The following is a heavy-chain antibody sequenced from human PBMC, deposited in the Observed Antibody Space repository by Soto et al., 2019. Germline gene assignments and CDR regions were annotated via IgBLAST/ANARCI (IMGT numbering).Heavy chain of an antibody. Sequence: QVQLVQSGAEVKKPGASVKVSCKASGYTFTSYGISWVRQAPGQGLEWMGWISAYNGNTNYAQKLQGRVTMTTDTSTSTDYMELRSLRSDDTAVYYCAGSEVEKGYWGSDRPTGSDYWGQGTLVTVSS. CDR1: GYTFTSYG. CDR2: ISAYNGNT. D-gene: IGHD3-16*02. V-gene: IGHV1-18*01. J-gene: IGHJ4*02. CDR3: AGSEVEKGYWGSDRPTGSDY.